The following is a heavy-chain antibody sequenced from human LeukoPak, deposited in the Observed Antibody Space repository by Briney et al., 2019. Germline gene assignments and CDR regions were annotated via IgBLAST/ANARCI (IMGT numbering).Heavy chain of an antibody. CDR3: AGFGDLNWFDP. J-gene: IGHJ5*02. V-gene: IGHV4-59*08. Sequence: SETLSLTCTVSGGSISSYYWSWIRQPPGKGLEWIGYIYYSGSTNYNPSLKSRVTISVDTSKNQFSLKLSSVTVADTAVYYCAGFGDLNWFDPWGQGTLVTVSS. D-gene: IGHD3-10*01. CDR1: GGSISSYY. CDR2: IYYSGST.